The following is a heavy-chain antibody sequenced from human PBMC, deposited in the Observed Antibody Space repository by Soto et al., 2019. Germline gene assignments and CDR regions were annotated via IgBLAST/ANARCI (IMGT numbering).Heavy chain of an antibody. CDR3: ARDLVAAAANYYYYFMDV. CDR2: IIPILGIA. J-gene: IGHJ6*03. V-gene: IGHV1-69*04. Sequence: SVKVSCKASGGTFSSYTISWVRQAPGQGLEWMGRIIPILGIANYAQKFQGRVTITADKSTSTAYMELSSLRSEDTAVYYCARDLVAAAANYYYYFMDVWGKGTTVTVSS. D-gene: IGHD6-13*01. CDR1: GGTFSSYT.